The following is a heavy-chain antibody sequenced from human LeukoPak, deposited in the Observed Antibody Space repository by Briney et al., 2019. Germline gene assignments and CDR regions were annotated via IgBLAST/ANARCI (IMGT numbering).Heavy chain of an antibody. CDR3: ARDLVGGPDLYSGYPKGYFDL. Sequence: ASVKVSCKASGYTFTGYYMHWVRQAPGQGLEWMGWINPNSGGTNYAQKFQGRVTMTRDTSISTAYMEPSRLRSDDTAVYYCARDLVGGPDLYSGYPKGYFDLWGRGTLVTVSS. D-gene: IGHD5-12*01. CDR2: INPNSGGT. V-gene: IGHV1-2*02. J-gene: IGHJ2*01. CDR1: GYTFTGYY.